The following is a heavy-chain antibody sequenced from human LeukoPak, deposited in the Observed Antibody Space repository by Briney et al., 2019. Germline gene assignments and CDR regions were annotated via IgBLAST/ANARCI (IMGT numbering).Heavy chain of an antibody. D-gene: IGHD5-24*01. V-gene: IGHV1-46*03. CDR2: INPSGGST. J-gene: IGHJ4*02. Sequence: ASVKVSCKVSGYTLTELSMHWVRQAPGQGLEWMGIINPSGGSTSYAQKFQGRVTMTRDTSTSTVYMELSSLRSEDTAVYYCASGGWLQLAFDYWGQGTLVTVSS. CDR3: ASGGWLQLAFDY. CDR1: GYTLTELS.